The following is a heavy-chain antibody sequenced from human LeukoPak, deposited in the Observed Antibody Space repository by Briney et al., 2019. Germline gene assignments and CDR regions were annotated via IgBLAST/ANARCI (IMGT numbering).Heavy chain of an antibody. J-gene: IGHJ4*02. D-gene: IGHD4-11*01. CDR2: ISGSGGST. V-gene: IGHV3-23*01. CDR1: GFTFSSYA. Sequence: GGSLRLSCAASGFTFSSYAMSWVRQAPGKGLEWVSAISGSGGSTYYADSVKGRFTISRDNSKNTLYLQINSLRAEDTAVYYCAKVPGQNTVIPDYWGQGTLDTVSS. CDR3: AKVPGQNTVIPDY.